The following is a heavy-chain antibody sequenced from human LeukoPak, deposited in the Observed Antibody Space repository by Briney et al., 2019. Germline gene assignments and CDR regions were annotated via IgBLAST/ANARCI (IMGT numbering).Heavy chain of an antibody. CDR1: GGSITSSSYY. CDR3: ARPNWNDLHFDY. D-gene: IGHD1-1*01. Sequence: SETLSLTCTVSGGSITSSSYYWGWIRQPPGKGPEWIGSIYYSGNTYYNPSLKSRVTISVDTSKNQFSLRLSSVTAADTAVYYCARPNWNDLHFDYWGQGTLVTVSS. J-gene: IGHJ4*02. CDR2: IYYSGNT. V-gene: IGHV4-39*07.